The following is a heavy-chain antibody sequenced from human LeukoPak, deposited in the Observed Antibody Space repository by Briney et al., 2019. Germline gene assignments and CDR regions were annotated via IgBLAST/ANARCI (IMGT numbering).Heavy chain of an antibody. Sequence: GASVKVSCKASGGTFSSYAISWVRQAPGQGLDWMGGIIPIFATANYAQKFQGRVTITTDESTSTAYMELSSLRSEDTAVYYCAIRSYYNSSGYYAPWSQGTLVTVSS. CDR1: GGTFSSYA. CDR3: AIRSYYNSSGYYAP. V-gene: IGHV1-69*05. CDR2: IIPIFATA. D-gene: IGHD3-22*01. J-gene: IGHJ5*02.